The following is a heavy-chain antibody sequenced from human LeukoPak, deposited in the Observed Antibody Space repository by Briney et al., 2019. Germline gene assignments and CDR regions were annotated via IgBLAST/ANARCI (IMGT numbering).Heavy chain of an antibody. CDR1: GGSISSYY. CDR2: IYYSGST. CDR3: ARAMGWGYEDYYYYYGMDV. D-gene: IGHD5-12*01. V-gene: IGHV4-59*01. J-gene: IGHJ6*02. Sequence: SETLSLTCTVSGGSISSYYWSWIRQPPGKGLEWIGYIYYSGSTNYNPSLKSRVTISVDTSKNQFSLKLSSVTAADTAVYYCARAMGWGYEDYYYYYGMDVWAKGPRSPSP.